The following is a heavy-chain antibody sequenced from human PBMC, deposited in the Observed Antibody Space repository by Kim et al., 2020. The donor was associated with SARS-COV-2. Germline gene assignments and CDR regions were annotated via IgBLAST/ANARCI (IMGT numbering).Heavy chain of an antibody. V-gene: IGHV1-69*13. CDR2: IIHTFGKA. J-gene: IGHJ4*02. Sequence: SVKVSCKASGGTFSSHAVSWVRQAPGQGLEWLGGIIHTFGKANYAQKFQGRVTITADESMSTAYMELSSLRYEDTAIYYCAREESYGYSFFDSWGQGTLVTVSS. CDR1: GGTFSSHA. D-gene: IGHD5-18*01. CDR3: AREESYGYSFFDS.